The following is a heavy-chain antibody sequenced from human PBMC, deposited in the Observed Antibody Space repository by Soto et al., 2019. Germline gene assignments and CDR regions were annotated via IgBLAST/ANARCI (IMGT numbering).Heavy chain of an antibody. D-gene: IGHD6-19*01. Sequence: ASVKVSSKASGYTFTSYGISWVXXAPGQGLEWMGWISAYDGNTNYAQKLQGRVTMTTDTSTSTAYTELRSLRSDDTAVYYCARDCYRSGWYFGYYYGMDVWGQGASVTVSS. J-gene: IGHJ6*02. CDR1: GYTFTSYG. V-gene: IGHV1-18*04. CDR3: ARDCYRSGWYFGYYYGMDV. CDR2: ISAYDGNT.